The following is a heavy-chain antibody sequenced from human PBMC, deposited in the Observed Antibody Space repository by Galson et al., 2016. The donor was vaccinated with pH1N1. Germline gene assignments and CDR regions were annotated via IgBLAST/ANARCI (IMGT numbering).Heavy chain of an antibody. V-gene: IGHV4-61*10. CDR1: GDSISSKTFY. D-gene: IGHD2-21*02. CDR2: LYSSGST. CDR3: ARTLGETLCDGDCYDTSCFDY. Sequence: ETLSLTCSVSGDSISSKTFYWSWLRQPAGKGLQWIGLLYSSGSTNYNPSLKGRVTMSADTSKNEFSLKMTSVTAADTAEYYCARTLGETLCDGDCYDTSCFDYWGQGTLVTVSP. J-gene: IGHJ4*02.